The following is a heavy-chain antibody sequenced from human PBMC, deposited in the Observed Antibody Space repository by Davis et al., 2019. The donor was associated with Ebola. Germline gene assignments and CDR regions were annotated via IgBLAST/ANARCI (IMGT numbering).Heavy chain of an antibody. V-gene: IGHV4-59*01. CDR1: GGSISPYY. D-gene: IGHD3-10*01. Sequence: PSETLSLTCTVSGGSISPYYWSWFRQSPGKGLEWIAYVEYSGRTEYIPSLNSRVTISVDTSRNQFSLKLRSVTASDTAVYYCARGVFGAFFDSWGQGTLVTVSS. CDR2: VEYSGRT. CDR3: ARGVFGAFFDS. J-gene: IGHJ4*02.